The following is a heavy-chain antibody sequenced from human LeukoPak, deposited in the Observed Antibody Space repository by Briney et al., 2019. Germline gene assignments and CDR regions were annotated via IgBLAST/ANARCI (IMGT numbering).Heavy chain of an antibody. V-gene: IGHV5-51*01. CDR3: ARQGEMATINFDY. D-gene: IGHD5-24*01. J-gene: IGHJ4*02. CDR2: IYPGDSDT. Sequence: GESLKISCKGSGYSFTSYWIGWVRQMPGKGLERMGIIYPGDSDTRYSPSSQGQVTISADKSISTAYLQWSSLKASDTAMYYCARQGEMATINFDYWGQGTLVTVSS. CDR1: GYSFTSYW.